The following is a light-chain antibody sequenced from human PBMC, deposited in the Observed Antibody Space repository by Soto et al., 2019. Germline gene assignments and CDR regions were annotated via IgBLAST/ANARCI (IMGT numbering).Light chain of an antibody. J-gene: IGKJ1*01. CDR2: LVS. CDR1: HSLLHSNGYNY. V-gene: IGKV2-28*01. CDR3: QQRSDWPWT. Sequence: EIVMTQSPLSLPVTPGEPASISFSSSHSLLHSNGYNYLDWYLQKPGQSPQLLIYLVSNRATGIPARFSGGGSGADFTLTISNLEPEDFAVYYCQQRSDWPWTFGQGTKVDIK.